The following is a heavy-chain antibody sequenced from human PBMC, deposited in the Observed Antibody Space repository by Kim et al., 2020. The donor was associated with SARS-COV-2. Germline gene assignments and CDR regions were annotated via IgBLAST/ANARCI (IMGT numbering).Heavy chain of an antibody. J-gene: IGHJ4*02. V-gene: IGHV3-33*06. Sequence: VKGRFTISRDNSKNTRYLQMNSLRAEDTAVYYCAKEVGYCSGGSCYGVGYWGQGTLVTVSS. CDR3: AKEVGYCSGGSCYGVGY. D-gene: IGHD2-15*01.